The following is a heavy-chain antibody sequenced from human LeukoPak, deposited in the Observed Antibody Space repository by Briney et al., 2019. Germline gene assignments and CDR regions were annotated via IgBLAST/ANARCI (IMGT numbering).Heavy chain of an antibody. J-gene: IGHJ5*02. CDR2: ISGYNGNT. V-gene: IGHV1-18*01. CDR1: GYTFTSYG. Sequence: ASVKVSCKASGYTFTSYGISWVRQAPGQGLEWMGWISGYNGNTNYAQKFQGRVTMTTDTSTNTAYMELRSLGSDDTAVYYCTREATGYSWFDPWGQGTLVTVSS. D-gene: IGHD3-9*01. CDR3: TREATGYSWFDP.